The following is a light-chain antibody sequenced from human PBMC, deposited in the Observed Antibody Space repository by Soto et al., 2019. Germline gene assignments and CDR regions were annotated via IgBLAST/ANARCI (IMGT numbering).Light chain of an antibody. CDR1: SSDVGSYNL. CDR2: EVS. J-gene: IGLJ1*01. Sequence: QSALTQPASVSGSPGQSITISCTGTSSDVGSYNLVSWYQQHPGKAPKLMIYEVSKRPSGVSNRFSGSKSGNTASLTISGLQAEDEADYYCCSYAGSFSYVFGTVTKLTVL. V-gene: IGLV2-23*02. CDR3: CSYAGSFSYV.